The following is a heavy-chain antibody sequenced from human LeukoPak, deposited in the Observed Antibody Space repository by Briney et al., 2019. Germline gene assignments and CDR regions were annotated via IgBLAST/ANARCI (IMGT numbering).Heavy chain of an antibody. D-gene: IGHD3-9*01. CDR2: IDYSGSS. J-gene: IGHJ3*02. CDR1: GGSISSYS. Sequence: SETLFLTCSVSGGSISSYSWTWIRQPPGKGLEWIGFIDYSGSSNYNPSLKSRVTISADPSTNHFSLNLTSVTAADTAVYFCARDHPVADWAPDIWGRGTMVTVSS. CDR3: ARDHPVADWAPDI. V-gene: IGHV4-59*13.